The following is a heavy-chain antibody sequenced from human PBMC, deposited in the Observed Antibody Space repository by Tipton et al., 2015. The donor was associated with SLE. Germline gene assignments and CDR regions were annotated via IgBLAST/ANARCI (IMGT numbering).Heavy chain of an antibody. V-gene: IGHV4-39*01. D-gene: IGHD1-26*01. J-gene: IGHJ4*02. Sequence: TLSLTCSVSNGTISRSSYYWGWIRQPPGKGLEWVGSIYYLGNTYYNPSLESRVTLSVDTSKNQFSLKLRSVTAADTAVYFCARRGVGHYFDYWGQGALITVSS. CDR2: IYYLGNT. CDR3: ARRGVGHYFDY. CDR1: NGTISRSSYY.